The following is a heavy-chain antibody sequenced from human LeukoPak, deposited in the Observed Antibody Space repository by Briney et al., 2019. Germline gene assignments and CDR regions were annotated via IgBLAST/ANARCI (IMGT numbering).Heavy chain of an antibody. Sequence: GGSLRLSCAASGFTFSSYWMHWVRQAPGEGLVWVSRINTDGSSTIHADSVKGRFTISRDNAKNTLYVQMNSLRDEDTAVHYCVRGRSGFYFDYWGQGTLVTVSS. J-gene: IGHJ4*02. D-gene: IGHD3-22*01. CDR2: INTDGSST. CDR3: VRGRSGFYFDY. CDR1: GFTFSSYW. V-gene: IGHV3-74*01.